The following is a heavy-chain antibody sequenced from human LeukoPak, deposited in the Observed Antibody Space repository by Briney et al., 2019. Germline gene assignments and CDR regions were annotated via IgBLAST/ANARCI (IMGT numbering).Heavy chain of an antibody. CDR1: GYRFTNYW. D-gene: IGHD2-2*01. J-gene: IGHJ4*02. V-gene: IGHV5-51*01. Sequence: GESLKISCQGSGYRFTNYWIGWVRQMPGKGPEWMAIIYPGDSGTRYSPSFQGQVTISADKSISTAYLQWSSLKASDTAMYYCARESDCSSTSCYYYFDYWGQGTLVTVSS. CDR2: IYPGDSGT. CDR3: ARESDCSSTSCYYYFDY.